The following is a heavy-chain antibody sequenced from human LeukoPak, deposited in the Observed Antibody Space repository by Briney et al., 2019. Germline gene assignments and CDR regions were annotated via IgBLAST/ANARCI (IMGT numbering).Heavy chain of an antibody. CDR1: GGSISSSNW. CDR2: IYHSGST. V-gene: IGHV4-4*02. D-gene: IGHD3-10*01. J-gene: IGHJ3*02. CDR3: ARGVTMVRGPAFDI. Sequence: SETLSLTCAVSGGSISSSNWWSWVRQPPGKGLEGIGEIYHSGSTNYNPSLKSRVTISVDKSKNQFSLKLSSVTAADTAVYYCARGVTMVRGPAFDIWGQGTMVTVSS.